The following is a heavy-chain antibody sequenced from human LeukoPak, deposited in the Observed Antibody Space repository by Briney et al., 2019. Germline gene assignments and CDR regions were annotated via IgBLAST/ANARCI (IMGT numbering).Heavy chain of an antibody. CDR1: GYTFTSYG. Sequence: ASVKVSCKASGYTFTSYGITWVRQAPGQGLEWMGWISAYNGNTNYAQKLQGRVTMTTDTSTSTAYMEVRSLRSDDAAVYYCARGYDFWSGSNYYYYMDVWGKGTTVTVSS. CDR2: ISAYNGNT. V-gene: IGHV1-18*01. D-gene: IGHD3-3*01. J-gene: IGHJ6*03. CDR3: ARGYDFWSGSNYYYYMDV.